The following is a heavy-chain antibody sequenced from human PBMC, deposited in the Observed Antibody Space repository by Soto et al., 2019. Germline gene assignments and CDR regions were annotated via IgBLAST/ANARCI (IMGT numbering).Heavy chain of an antibody. J-gene: IGHJ4*02. CDR3: ESGRVATFAFDY. V-gene: IGHV4-4*02. CDR1: GGSISSSNW. Sequence: QVQLQESGPGLVKPSGTLSLTCAVSGGSISSSNWWSWVRQPPGKGLEWIGEIYHSGSTNYNPYLMSRVTISVDKSNIQFALKRISVAAADTGVYYCESGRVATFAFDYLVEGTLVTVSS. D-gene: IGHD3-16*01. CDR2: IYHSGST.